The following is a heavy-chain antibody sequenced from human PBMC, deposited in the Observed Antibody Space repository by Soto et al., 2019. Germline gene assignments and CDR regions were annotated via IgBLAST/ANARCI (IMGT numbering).Heavy chain of an antibody. J-gene: IGHJ4*02. V-gene: IGHV1-69*01. D-gene: IGHD3-22*01. CDR1: GGTFSSYA. CDR3: ASIPNYYDSSGYPGPGFDY. Sequence: SVKVSCTASGGTFSSYAISWVRQAPGQGLEWMGGIIPIFGTANYAQKFQGRVTITADESTSTAYMELSSLRSEDTAVYYCASIPNYYDSSGYPGPGFDYWGQGTLVTVS. CDR2: IIPIFGTA.